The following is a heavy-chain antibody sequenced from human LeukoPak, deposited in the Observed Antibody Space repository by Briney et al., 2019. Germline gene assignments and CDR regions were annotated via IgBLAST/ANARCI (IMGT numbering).Heavy chain of an antibody. CDR2: VYHSGST. CDR3: ARAAGQDHTKMMIYYHYYMDV. CDR1: GASISSSDYY. D-gene: IGHD6-13*01. Sequence: TSETLSLNCTVSGASISSSDYYWSWIRQPPGKGLEWIGYVYHSGSTKYNPSLKSRVTLSIDTSKNQFSLNLSSVTAADTAVYYCARAAGQDHTKMMIYYHYYMDVWGKGSTVTVSS. J-gene: IGHJ6*03. V-gene: IGHV4-61*08.